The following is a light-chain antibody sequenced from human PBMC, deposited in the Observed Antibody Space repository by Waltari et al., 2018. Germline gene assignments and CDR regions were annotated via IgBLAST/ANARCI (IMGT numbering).Light chain of an antibody. CDR1: RSDDGGHDC. V-gene: IGLV2-14*03. CDR3: SSYTTGSTLVV. CDR2: HVS. J-gene: IGLJ2*01. Sequence: SALTQPASVSGSPVQSVTIPCPGTRSDDGGHDCVSWYQQHPGKAPKPMIYHVSNRPPGVSNRFSGSKSGNTASLTISGLQAEAEADYYCSSYTTGSTLVVFGGGTKLTVL.